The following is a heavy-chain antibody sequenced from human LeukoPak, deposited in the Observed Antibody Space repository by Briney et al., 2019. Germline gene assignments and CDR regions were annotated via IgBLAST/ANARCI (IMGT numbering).Heavy chain of an antibody. D-gene: IGHD6-19*01. Sequence: KPSETLSLTCTVSGGSISSYYWSWIRQPPGKGLEWIGYIYYSGSTNYNPSLKSRVTISVDKSKNQFSLKLSSVTAADTAVYYCARDTAVAGIFDYWGQGTLVTVSS. CDR2: IYYSGST. V-gene: IGHV4-59*12. CDR1: GGSISSYY. J-gene: IGHJ4*02. CDR3: ARDTAVAGIFDY.